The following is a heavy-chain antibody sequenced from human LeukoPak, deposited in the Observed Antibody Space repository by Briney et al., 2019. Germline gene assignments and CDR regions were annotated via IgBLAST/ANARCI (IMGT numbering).Heavy chain of an antibody. CDR1: GGSISSYY. D-gene: IGHD5-18*01. CDR3: ARGQRGYSYGYVDY. J-gene: IGHJ4*02. V-gene: IGHV4-59*01. Sequence: PSETLSLTCTVSGGSISSYYWSWIRQPPGKGLEWIGYIYYSGSTNYNPPLKSRVTISADTSKNQFSLKLSSVTAADTAVYYCARGQRGYSYGYVDYWGQGTLVTVSS. CDR2: IYYSGST.